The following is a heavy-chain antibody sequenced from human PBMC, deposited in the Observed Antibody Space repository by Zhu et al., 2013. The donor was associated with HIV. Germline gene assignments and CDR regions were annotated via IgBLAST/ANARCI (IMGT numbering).Heavy chain of an antibody. Sequence: LVQXGAGVEKPGAQXRXPARLLDTLTSYDINWVRQALDKGLSGMGWMNPNSGNTGYAQKFQGRVTMTRNTSISTAYMELSSLRSEDTAVYYCARGGGGNSDYWGQGTLVTVSS. D-gene: IGHD2-21*02. CDR1: DTLTSYD. V-gene: IGHV1-8*01. CDR3: ARGGGGNSDY. J-gene: IGHJ4*02. CDR2: MNPNSGNT.